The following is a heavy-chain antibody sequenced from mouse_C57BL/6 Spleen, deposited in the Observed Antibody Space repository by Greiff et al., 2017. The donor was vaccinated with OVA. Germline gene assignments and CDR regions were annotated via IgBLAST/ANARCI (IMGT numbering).Heavy chain of an antibody. D-gene: IGHD1-1*01. Sequence: EVQLQQSGPELVKPGASVKISCKASGYTFTDYYMNWVKQSHGKSLEWIGDINPNNGGTSYNQKFKGKATLTVDKSSSTAYMELRSLTSEDSAVYYCEPYYYGSNPCAMDYWGQGTSVTVSS. J-gene: IGHJ4*01. CDR1: GYTFTDYY. CDR2: INPNNGGT. CDR3: EPYYYGSNPCAMDY. V-gene: IGHV1-26*01.